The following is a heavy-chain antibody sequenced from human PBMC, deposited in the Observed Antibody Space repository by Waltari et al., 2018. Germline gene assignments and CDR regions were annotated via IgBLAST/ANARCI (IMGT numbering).Heavy chain of an antibody. J-gene: IGHJ4*02. Sequence: QLQLQESGPGLVKPSETLSLTCTVSGGSISSSSYYWGWIRQPPGKGLEWIGSIYYSGSTYYNPSLKSRVTISVDTSKNQFSLKLSSVTAADTAVYYCARDPIRDGYNKLSGFEWGQGTLVTVSS. CDR1: GGSISSSSYY. CDR3: ARDPIRDGYNKLSGFE. V-gene: IGHV4-39*07. D-gene: IGHD5-12*01. CDR2: IYYSGST.